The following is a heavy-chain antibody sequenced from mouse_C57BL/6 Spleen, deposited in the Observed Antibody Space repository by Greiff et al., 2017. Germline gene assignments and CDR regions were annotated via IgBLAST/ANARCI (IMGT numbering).Heavy chain of an antibody. J-gene: IGHJ2*01. CDR2: IHPNSGST. Sequence: VQLQQPGAELVKPGASVKLSCKASGYTFTSYWMHWVKQRPGQGLEWIGMIHPNSGSTNYNEKFKSKATLTVDKSSSTAYMQLSSLTSEDSAVYYCARDYYGSSFFDYGGQGTTLTVSS. D-gene: IGHD1-1*01. CDR1: GYTFTSYW. V-gene: IGHV1-64*01. CDR3: ARDYYGSSFFDY.